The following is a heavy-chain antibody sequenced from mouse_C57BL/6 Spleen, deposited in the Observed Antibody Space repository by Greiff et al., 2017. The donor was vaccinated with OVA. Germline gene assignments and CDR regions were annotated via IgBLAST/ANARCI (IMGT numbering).Heavy chain of an antibody. J-gene: IGHJ4*01. CDR1: GYTFTSYW. CDR2: IHPSDSDT. CDR3: AIEGLRRGSIAMDY. V-gene: IGHV1-74*01. D-gene: IGHD2-4*01. Sequence: QVQLKQPGAELVKPGASVKVSCKASGYTFTSYWMHWVKQRPGQGLEWIGRIHPSDSDTNYNQKFKGKATLTVDKSSSTAYMQLSSVTSEDSAVYYCAIEGLRRGSIAMDYWGQGTSVTVSS.